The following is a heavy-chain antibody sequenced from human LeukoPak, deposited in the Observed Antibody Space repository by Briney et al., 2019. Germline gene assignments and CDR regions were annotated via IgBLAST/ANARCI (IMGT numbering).Heavy chain of an antibody. Sequence: PSETLSLTCTVSGGSISSYYWSWIRQPPGKGLEWIGSIYYSGSTYYNPSLKSRVTISVDTSKNQFSLKLSSVTAADTALYYCARGLGYCSGGSCQDFGYYFDYWGQGTLVTVSS. J-gene: IGHJ4*02. V-gene: IGHV4-39*01. CDR2: IYYSGST. CDR3: ARGLGYCSGGSCQDFGYYFDY. CDR1: GGSISSYY. D-gene: IGHD2-15*01.